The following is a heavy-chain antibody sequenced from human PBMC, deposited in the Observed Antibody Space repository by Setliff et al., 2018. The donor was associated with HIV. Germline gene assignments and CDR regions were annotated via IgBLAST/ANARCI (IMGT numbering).Heavy chain of an antibody. CDR2: ISASGRTT. D-gene: IGHD5-18*01. CDR3: AKDAAALPAINYYYYYIDF. CDR1: GFTFSTYSFNNYA. J-gene: IGHJ6*03. V-gene: IGHV3-23*01. Sequence: PGGSLRLSCAASGFTFSTYSFNNYAMHWVRQSPGKGLEWVSAISASGRTTYYADSVKGRFAISRDNSKNTLYLQMNSLRPEDTAVYYCAKDAAALPAINYYYYYIDFWGKGTTVTVSS.